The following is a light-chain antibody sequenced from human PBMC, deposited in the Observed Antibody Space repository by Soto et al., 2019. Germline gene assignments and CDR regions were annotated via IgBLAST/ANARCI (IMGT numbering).Light chain of an antibody. CDR1: QGISHY. CDR3: QKYNSAPRT. Sequence: DIQMTQSPSPLSASVGDRDTITCRASQGISHYLAWYQQKPGKAPKLLIYAASTLQSGVPSRFSGSGSGTDFTLTISSLQPEDVATYYCQKYNSAPRTFGQGTKVEIK. V-gene: IGKV1-27*01. CDR2: AAS. J-gene: IGKJ1*01.